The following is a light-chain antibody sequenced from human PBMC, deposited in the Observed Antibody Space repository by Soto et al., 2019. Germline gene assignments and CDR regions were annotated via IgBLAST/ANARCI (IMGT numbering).Light chain of an antibody. Sequence: QSVLTQPASVSGSPGQSITISCTGTSSDVGGYNYVSWYQQHPGKAPKLMIYDVSNRPSGVSNRFSGSESGNTASLTISGLQAEDEADYYCSSYTSSSILYVFGTGTKVTVL. CDR3: SSYTSSSILYV. V-gene: IGLV2-14*01. CDR2: DVS. CDR1: SSDVGGYNY. J-gene: IGLJ1*01.